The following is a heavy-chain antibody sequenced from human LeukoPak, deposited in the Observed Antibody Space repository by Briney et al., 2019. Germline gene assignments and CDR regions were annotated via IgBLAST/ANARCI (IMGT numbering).Heavy chain of an antibody. CDR3: ARFGGGGRIVGGLRAFDI. Sequence: PSETLSLTCTVSGGSISSYYWSWIRQPPGKGLEWIGYIYYSGSTNYNPSLKSRVTISVDTSKNQFSLKLSSVTAADTAVYYCARFGGGGRIVGGLRAFDIWGQGTMVTVSS. CDR2: IYYSGST. CDR1: GGSISSYY. D-gene: IGHD2-15*01. J-gene: IGHJ3*02. V-gene: IGHV4-59*01.